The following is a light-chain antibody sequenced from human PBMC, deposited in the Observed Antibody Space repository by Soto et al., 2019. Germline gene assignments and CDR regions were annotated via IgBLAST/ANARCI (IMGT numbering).Light chain of an antibody. CDR1: QSVSSSY. J-gene: IGKJ2*01. CDR3: HQYGSSPYT. Sequence: EIVLTKSPGTLSLSPGERATLSCRASQSVSSSYLAWYQQKPGQAPRLLIYGASSSATGIPDRFSGSGSGTDFTLTINRLELEDFAVYYCHQYGSSPYTFGQGTKLEI. CDR2: GAS. V-gene: IGKV3-20*01.